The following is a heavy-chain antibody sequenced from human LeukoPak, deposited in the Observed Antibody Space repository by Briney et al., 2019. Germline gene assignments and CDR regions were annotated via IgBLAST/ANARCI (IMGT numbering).Heavy chain of an antibody. CDR1: GFTFSNSW. CDR3: ARDRGPNTFEY. J-gene: IGHJ4*02. Sequence: GGSLRLSCVASGFTFSNSWMIWVRQAPGKGPEWVASIKQDGSEKYYVDSVKGRFTISKDNAKNSLYLQMNSLRVEDMAIYYCARDRGPNTFEYCGQGTLVTVSS. CDR2: IKQDGSEK. V-gene: IGHV3-7*01. D-gene: IGHD3-10*01.